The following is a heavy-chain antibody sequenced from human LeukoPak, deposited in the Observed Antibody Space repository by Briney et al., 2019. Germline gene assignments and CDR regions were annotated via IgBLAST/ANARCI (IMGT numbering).Heavy chain of an antibody. CDR1: GGSISSSSYY. Sequence: SETLSLTCTVSGGSISSSSYYWGWIRQPPGKGLEWIGSIYYSGSTYYNPSLKSRVTISVDTSKNQFSLKLSSVTAADTAVYYCARGFYSSSSFLDYWGQGTLVTVSS. CDR2: IYYSGST. CDR3: ARGFYSSSSFLDY. V-gene: IGHV4-39*07. D-gene: IGHD6-13*01. J-gene: IGHJ4*02.